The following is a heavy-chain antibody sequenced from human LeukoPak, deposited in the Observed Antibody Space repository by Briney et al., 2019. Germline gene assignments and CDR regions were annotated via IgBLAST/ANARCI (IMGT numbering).Heavy chain of an antibody. J-gene: IGHJ2*01. CDR3: AGGAGGYSYGLGDWYFDL. D-gene: IGHD5-18*01. CDR2: ISYDGSNK. Sequence: GGSLRLSCAASGFTFSSYAMHWVRQAPGKGLEWVAVISYDGSNKYYADSVKGRFTISRDNSKNTLYLQMNSLRAEDTAVYYCAGGAGGYSYGLGDWYFDLWGRGTLVTVSS. V-gene: IGHV3-30-3*01. CDR1: GFTFSSYA.